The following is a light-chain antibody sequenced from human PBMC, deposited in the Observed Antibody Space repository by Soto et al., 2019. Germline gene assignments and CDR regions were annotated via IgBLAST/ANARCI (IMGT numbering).Light chain of an antibody. CDR3: GTWDSSLSAVV. Sequence: QSALKQPPSVFAAPGQKVTISCSGSSSNIGNNYVSWYQQLPGTAPKLLIYDNNKRPSGIPDRFSGSKSGTSATLGITGLQTGDEADYYCGTWDSSLSAVVFGGGTKVTVL. CDR1: SSNIGNNY. V-gene: IGLV1-51*01. J-gene: IGLJ2*01. CDR2: DNN.